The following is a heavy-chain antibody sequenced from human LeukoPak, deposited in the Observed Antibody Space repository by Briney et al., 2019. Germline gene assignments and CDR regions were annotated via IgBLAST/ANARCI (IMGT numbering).Heavy chain of an antibody. CDR2: IYYSGST. V-gene: IGHV4-39*07. CDR1: GGSISSSSYY. Sequence: PSETLSLTCTVSGGSISSSSYYWGWIRQPPGKGLEWIGSIYYSGSTYYNPSLKSRVTISVDTSKNQFSLKLSSVTAADTAVYYCARDRATVTTQDAFDIWGQGTMVTVSS. D-gene: IGHD4-17*01. CDR3: ARDRATVTTQDAFDI. J-gene: IGHJ3*02.